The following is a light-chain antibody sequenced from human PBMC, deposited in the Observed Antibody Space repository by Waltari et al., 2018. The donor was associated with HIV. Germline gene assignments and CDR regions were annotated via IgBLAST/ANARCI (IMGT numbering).Light chain of an antibody. J-gene: IGLJ3*02. Sequence: QSVLTQPPSVSGAPGQRVTIPCTGSSPNIGAGYDVNWYQQLPGTAPKLLIYGNSNRPSGVPDRFSGSKSGTSASLAITGLQAEDEADYYCQSYDSSLSGSGVFGGGTKLTVL. CDR1: SPNIGAGYD. CDR3: QSYDSSLSGSGV. V-gene: IGLV1-40*01. CDR2: GNS.